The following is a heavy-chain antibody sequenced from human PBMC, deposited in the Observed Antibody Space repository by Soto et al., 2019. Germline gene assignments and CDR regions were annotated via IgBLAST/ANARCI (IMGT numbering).Heavy chain of an antibody. V-gene: IGHV3-23*01. CDR1: GFPFTNCY. Sequence: EVQLLESGGGLVQPGGSLRLSCVASGFPFTNCYIDWVRQAPGKGLEWVAVISGSEDNIHYADSVKGRFTITRDNSMNTVYLQMNSLRADDTAIYYCAKDLHWFAMDVWGQGTTVTVSS. CDR2: ISGSEDNI. CDR3: AKDLHWFAMDV. D-gene: IGHD3-10*01. J-gene: IGHJ6*02.